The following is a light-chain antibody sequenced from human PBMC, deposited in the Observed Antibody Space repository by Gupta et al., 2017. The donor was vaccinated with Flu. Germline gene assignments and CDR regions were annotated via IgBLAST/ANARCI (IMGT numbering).Light chain of an antibody. Sequence: PPSQTAPAEDKASMSVQENRNNQLYLNWYQQKPGQPPKLLIYGAVKLERGFPARFNGSGSGTLFSLTISSLRPEDMATYYCQQYDSLPATFGGGTKLEIK. V-gene: IGKV1-33*01. CDR2: GAV. J-gene: IGKJ4*01. CDR1: RNNQLY. CDR3: QQYDSLPAT.